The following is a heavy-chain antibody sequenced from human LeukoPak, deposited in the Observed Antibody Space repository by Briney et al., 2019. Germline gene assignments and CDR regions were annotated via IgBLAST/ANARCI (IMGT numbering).Heavy chain of an antibody. D-gene: IGHD3-10*01. CDR3: AKENTFYYYGSGNPGY. CDR2: IRYDGSNK. J-gene: IGHJ4*02. Sequence: GGSLRLSCAASGFTFSSYGMHWVRQAPGKGLEWEAFIRYDGSNKYYADSVKGRFTISRDNSKNTLYLQMNSLRAEDTAVYYCAKENTFYYYGSGNPGYWGQGTLVTVSS. CDR1: GFTFSSYG. V-gene: IGHV3-30*02.